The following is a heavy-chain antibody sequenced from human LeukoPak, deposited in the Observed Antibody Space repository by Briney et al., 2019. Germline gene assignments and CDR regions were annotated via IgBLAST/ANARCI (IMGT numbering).Heavy chain of an antibody. CDR3: ATLGDDFWSGYYTLFDY. CDR2: FDPEDGET. CDR1: GYTLTELS. D-gene: IGHD3-3*01. Sequence: GASVKVSCKVSGYTLTELSMHWVRQAPGKGLEWMGGFDPEDGETIYAQKFQGRVTMTEDTSTDTAYMEPSSLRSEDTAVYYCATLGDDFWSGYYTLFDYWGQGTLVTVSS. J-gene: IGHJ4*02. V-gene: IGHV1-24*01.